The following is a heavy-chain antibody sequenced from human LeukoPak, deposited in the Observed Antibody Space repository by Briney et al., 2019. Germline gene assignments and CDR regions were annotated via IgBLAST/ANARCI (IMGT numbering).Heavy chain of an antibody. CDR2: INHSGST. D-gene: IGHD6-19*01. CDR3: ARGRPSGRVRGWPSHY. CDR1: GGSISSYY. J-gene: IGHJ4*02. Sequence: MPSETLSLTCTVSGGSISSYYWSWIRQPPGKGLEWIGEINHSGSTNYNPSLKSRVTISVDTSKNQFSLKLSSVTAADTAVYYCARGRPSGRVRGWPSHYWGQGTLVTVSS. V-gene: IGHV4-34*01.